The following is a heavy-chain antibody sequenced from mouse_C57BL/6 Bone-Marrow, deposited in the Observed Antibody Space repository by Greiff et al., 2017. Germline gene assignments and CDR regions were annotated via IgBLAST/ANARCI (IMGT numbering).Heavy chain of an antibody. J-gene: IGHJ3*01. D-gene: IGHD1-1*01. CDR3: ARGVTTVESWFAY. Sequence: QVQLQQPGAELVMPGASVKLSCKASGYTFTSYWMHWVQQRPGQGLEWIGEIDPSDSYTNYNQKFKGKSTLTVDKSSSTAYMQLSSLTSEDSAVYYCARGVTTVESWFAYWGQGTLVTVSA. CDR1: GYTFTSYW. CDR2: IDPSDSYT. V-gene: IGHV1-69*01.